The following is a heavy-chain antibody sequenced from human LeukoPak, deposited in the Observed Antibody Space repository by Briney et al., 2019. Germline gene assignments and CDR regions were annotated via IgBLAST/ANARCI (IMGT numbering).Heavy chain of an antibody. CDR2: IIPIFGTA. J-gene: IGHJ6*03. CDR1: GGTFSSYA. V-gene: IGHV1-69*05. D-gene: IGHD2-2*01. Sequence: SVKVSCKASGGTFSSYAISWVRQAPGQGLEWMGGIIPIFGTANYAQKFQGRVTITTDESTSTAYMELSSLRSEETAVYYCARDAGYCSSTSCYLRDRYYYYYMDVWGKGTTVTVSS. CDR3: ARDAGYCSSTSCYLRDRYYYYYMDV.